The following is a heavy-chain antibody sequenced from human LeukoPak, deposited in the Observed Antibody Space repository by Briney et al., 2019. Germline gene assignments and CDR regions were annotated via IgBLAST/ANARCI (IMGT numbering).Heavy chain of an antibody. D-gene: IGHD3-22*01. CDR3: ANYYYDTSGYKN. CDR1: GFIFSSDS. V-gene: IGHV3-23*01. CDR2: ISSSGGRT. Sequence: PGGSLRLSCATSGFIFSSDSMSWVRQAPGKGLEWVSGISSSGGRTYYADSVKGRITISRDNSKNTLYLQMNSLRAEDTAVYYCANYYYDTSGYKNWGQGTLVTVSS. J-gene: IGHJ4*02.